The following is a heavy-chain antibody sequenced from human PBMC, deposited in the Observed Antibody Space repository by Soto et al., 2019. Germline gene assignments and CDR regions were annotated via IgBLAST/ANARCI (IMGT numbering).Heavy chain of an antibody. Sequence: ASVKVSCKASGYTFTSYDISWVRQATGQGLEWMGWMNPNSGNTGYAQKFQGRVTMTRNTSISTAYMELSSLRSEDTAVYYCARVLRYFDWLFTGYYYYYMDVWGKGTTVTVSS. J-gene: IGHJ6*03. D-gene: IGHD3-9*01. V-gene: IGHV1-8*01. CDR1: GYTFTSYD. CDR2: MNPNSGNT. CDR3: ARVLRYFDWLFTGYYYYYMDV.